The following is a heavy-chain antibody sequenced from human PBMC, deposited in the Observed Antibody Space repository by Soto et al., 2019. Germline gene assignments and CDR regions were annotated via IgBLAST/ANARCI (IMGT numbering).Heavy chain of an antibody. J-gene: IGHJ6*02. CDR2: ISYDGSNK. Sequence: QVQLVESGGGVVQPGRSLRLSCAASGFTFSNYGMHWVRQAPGKGLERVAVISYDGSNKYHADSVKGRFTISRDNSKNTLYLQMTSVRAEDTAVYYCAKVGFSGSSTYYYYYGMDVWGQGTTVTVSS. CDR3: AKVGFSGSSTYYYYYGMDV. CDR1: GFTFSNYG. V-gene: IGHV3-30*18. D-gene: IGHD1-26*01.